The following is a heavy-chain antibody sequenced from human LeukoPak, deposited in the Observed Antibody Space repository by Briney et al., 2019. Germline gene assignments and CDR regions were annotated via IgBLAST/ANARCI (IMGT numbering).Heavy chain of an antibody. V-gene: IGHV3-53*01. J-gene: IGHJ4*02. CDR3: ARGKEVITMLRGLKPGYYFDY. Sequence: GGSLRLSCAASGFTVSSYYMNWVRQAPGKELEWVSVIYTGGGRYYADSVRGRFTISRDTSKNMVFLQMNSLRVEDTAVYYCARGKEVITMLRGLKPGYYFDYWGQGTLVTVSS. D-gene: IGHD3-10*01. CDR1: GFTVSSYY. CDR2: IYTGGGR.